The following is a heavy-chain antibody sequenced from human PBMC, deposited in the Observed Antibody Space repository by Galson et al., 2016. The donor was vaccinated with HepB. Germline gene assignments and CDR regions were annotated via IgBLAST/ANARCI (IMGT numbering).Heavy chain of an antibody. V-gene: IGHV3-33*03. D-gene: IGHD6-13*01. J-gene: IGHJ4*02. CDR3: AKDRHSSSWYWGYFDD. Sequence: SLRLSCAASGFSLSSYGMHWVRQAPGQGLEWVAVIWADGNNKNYGDTVKGRFTISRDKLRNTVFLQMNSLRAEDTAVYYCAKDRHSSSWYWGYFDDWGQGTRVTVSS. CDR2: IWADGNNK. CDR1: GFSLSSYG.